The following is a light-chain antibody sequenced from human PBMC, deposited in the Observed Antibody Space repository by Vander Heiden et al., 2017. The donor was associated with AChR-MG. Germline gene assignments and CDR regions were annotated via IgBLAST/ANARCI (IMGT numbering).Light chain of an antibody. J-gene: IGLJ2*01. Sequence: SYEVTQPPSVSVSPGQTASITCSGDKLGDKSACWYQQKAGQSPVLVIYQASKRPSGIPERFSGSKSGNTATLTISGTQPTDEADYYCQAWDSGAVVFGGGTRLTVL. CDR1: KLGDKS. CDR2: QAS. CDR3: QAWDSGAVV. V-gene: IGLV3-1*01.